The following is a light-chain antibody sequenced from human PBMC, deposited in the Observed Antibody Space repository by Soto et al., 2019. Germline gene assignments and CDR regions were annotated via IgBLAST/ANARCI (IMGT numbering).Light chain of an antibody. CDR2: DIS. CDR3: QQSYYNPA. Sequence: DIQMTQSPSSLSASVGDRVTITCRASQSVFNYLHWYQQKPGRAPNLLIYDISTLQSGVPSRFSGSGSGTDFTLTISSLQHEDFATYYCQQSYYNPAFGQGTKV. V-gene: IGKV1-39*01. J-gene: IGKJ1*01. CDR1: QSVFNY.